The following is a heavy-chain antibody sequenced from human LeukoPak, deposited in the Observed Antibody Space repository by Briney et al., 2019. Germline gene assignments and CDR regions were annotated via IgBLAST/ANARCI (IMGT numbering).Heavy chain of an antibody. Sequence: ASVKVSCKASGYTFTSYGISWVRQAPGQGLEWMGWISAYNGNTNYAQKLQGRVIMTTDTSTSTAYMELRSLRSDDTAVYYCARDSSIAVAGTGDYWGQGTLVTVSS. CDR1: GYTFTSYG. V-gene: IGHV1-18*04. CDR3: ARDSSIAVAGTGDY. J-gene: IGHJ4*02. D-gene: IGHD6-19*01. CDR2: ISAYNGNT.